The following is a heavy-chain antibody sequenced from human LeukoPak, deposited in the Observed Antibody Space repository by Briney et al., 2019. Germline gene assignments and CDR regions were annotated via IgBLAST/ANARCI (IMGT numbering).Heavy chain of an antibody. Sequence: PGGSLRLSCAASGFTFSSHAMSWVRQAPGKGLEWVSAISASGGSTYYADSVKGRFTISRDNSKSTLYLQMNSLRAEDTAVYYCANYALKVQLGYYYYYMNVWGKGTTVTVSS. CDR3: ANYALKVQLGYYYYYMNV. J-gene: IGHJ6*03. D-gene: IGHD1-26*01. CDR1: GFTFSSHA. V-gene: IGHV3-23*01. CDR2: ISASGGST.